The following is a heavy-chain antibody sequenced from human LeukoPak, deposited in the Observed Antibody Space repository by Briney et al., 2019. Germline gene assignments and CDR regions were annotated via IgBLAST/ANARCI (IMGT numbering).Heavy chain of an antibody. J-gene: IGHJ4*02. Sequence: GGSLRLSCAASGFTFSSYDMHWVRQATGKGLEWVSAIGTAGDTYYPGSVKGRFTISRENAKQSLYLQMNSLRAEDTAVYYCARDLGYCTNGVCHTRFDYWGQGTLVAVSS. CDR2: IGTAGDT. CDR3: ARDLGYCTNGVCHTRFDY. D-gene: IGHD2-8*01. CDR1: GFTFSSYD. V-gene: IGHV3-13*01.